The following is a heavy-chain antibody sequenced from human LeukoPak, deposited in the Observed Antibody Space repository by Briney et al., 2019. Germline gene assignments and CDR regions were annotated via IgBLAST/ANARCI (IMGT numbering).Heavy chain of an antibody. CDR1: GGTFSSYA. CDR2: IIPILCIA. V-gene: IGHV1-69*04. Sequence: SVKVSCKASGGTFSSYAISWVRQAPGQGLEWMGRIIPILCIANYAQKFQGRVTITADKSTSTAYMELSSLRSEDTAVYYCARATYDIVTGYYVKGSYYFDYWGQGTLVTVSS. J-gene: IGHJ4*02. D-gene: IGHD3-9*01. CDR3: ARATYDIVTGYYVKGSYYFDY.